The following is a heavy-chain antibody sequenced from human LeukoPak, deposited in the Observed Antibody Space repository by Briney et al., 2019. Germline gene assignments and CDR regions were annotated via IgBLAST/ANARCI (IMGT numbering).Heavy chain of an antibody. D-gene: IGHD1-1*01. J-gene: IGHJ3*02. CDR1: GYSISSGHY. CDR3: ARVSGSGTALDAFDI. CDR2: MYHSGST. V-gene: IGHV4-38-2*01. Sequence: PSETLSLTCAVSGYSISSGHYWGWLRPPPGKGLEWIGIMYHSGSTYFNPSLKSRVTISVDTSKNQFSLTLSSVTAADTAVYFCARVSGSGTALDAFDIWGQGTMVIVSS.